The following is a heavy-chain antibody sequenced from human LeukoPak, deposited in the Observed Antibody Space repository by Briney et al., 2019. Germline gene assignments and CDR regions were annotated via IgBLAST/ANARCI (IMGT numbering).Heavy chain of an antibody. CDR2: IKQDGSEK. CDR1: GFTFSSYW. Sequence: PGGSLRLSCAASGFTFSSYWMSWVRQAPGKGLEWVANIKQDGSEKYYVDSVKGRFTISRDNAKNSLYLQMNSLRAEDTAVYYCARDSSGWYIPDAFDIWGQGTMVTVSS. CDR3: ARDSSGWYIPDAFDI. J-gene: IGHJ3*02. V-gene: IGHV3-7*01. D-gene: IGHD6-19*01.